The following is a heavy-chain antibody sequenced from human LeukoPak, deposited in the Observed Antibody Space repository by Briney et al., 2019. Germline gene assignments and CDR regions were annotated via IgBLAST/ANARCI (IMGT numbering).Heavy chain of an antibody. J-gene: IGHJ4*02. V-gene: IGHV3-23*01. CDR3: APIYYPSLGY. D-gene: IGHD3-22*01. CDR1: GFTFSSYG. Sequence: GGSLRLSCAASGFTFSSYGMSWARQAPGKGLEWVSAISSSGSDTYYRDSVKGWFTISRDNSQNTLYLQMNSLRAEDTAIYYCAPIYYPSLGYWGQGTLVTVSS. CDR2: ISSSGSDT.